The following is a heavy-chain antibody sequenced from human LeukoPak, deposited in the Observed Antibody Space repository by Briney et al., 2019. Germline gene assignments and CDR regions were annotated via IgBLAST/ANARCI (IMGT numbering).Heavy chain of an antibody. CDR2: IYHSGST. J-gene: IGHJ4*02. CDR1: GYSISSGYY. Sequence: SETLSLTCAVSGYSISSGYYWGWIRQPPGKGLEWIGSIYHSGSTYYNPSLKSRVTISVDTSKNQFSLKLRSVTAADTAVYYCARLGVVVPAAVEIAAAENYFDYWGQGTLVTVSS. V-gene: IGHV4-38-2*01. CDR3: ARLGVVVPAAVEIAAAENYFDY. D-gene: IGHD2-2*01.